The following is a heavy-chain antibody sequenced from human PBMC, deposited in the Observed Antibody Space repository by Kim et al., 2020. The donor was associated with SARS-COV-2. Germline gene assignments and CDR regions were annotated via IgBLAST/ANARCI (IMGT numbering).Heavy chain of an antibody. CDR2: ISAYNGNT. J-gene: IGHJ4*02. D-gene: IGHD3-22*01. Sequence: ASVKVSCKASGYTFTSYGISWVRQAPGQGLEWMGWISAYNGNTNYAQKLQGRVTMTTDTSTSTAYMELRSLRSDDTAVYYCARDNSVYYDSSAPVGYWGQGTLVTVSS. CDR1: GYTFTSYG. CDR3: ARDNSVYYDSSAPVGY. V-gene: IGHV1-18*01.